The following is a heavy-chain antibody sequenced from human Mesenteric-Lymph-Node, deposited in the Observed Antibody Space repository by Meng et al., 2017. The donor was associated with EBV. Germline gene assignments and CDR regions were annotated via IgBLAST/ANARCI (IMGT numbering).Heavy chain of an antibody. V-gene: IGHV1-69*01. J-gene: IGHJ4*02. Sequence: LVKSGAEVRKPGSSVKVSCKASGGSFSPYTITWVRQAPGQGLEWMGRIIPMFGTAKYAQNFQGRVTITADESTNTAYMELSSLRSDDTAVYYCARVWGGYSFGLSDYWGQGTLVTVSS. CDR1: GGSFSPYT. CDR3: ARVWGGYSFGLSDY. D-gene: IGHD5-18*01. CDR2: IIPMFGTA.